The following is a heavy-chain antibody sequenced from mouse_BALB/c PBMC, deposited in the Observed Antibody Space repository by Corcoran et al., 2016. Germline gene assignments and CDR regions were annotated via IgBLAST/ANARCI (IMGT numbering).Heavy chain of an antibody. CDR1: GYTFTDYN. CDR3: AKGDYGSRFAY. Sequence: GTELVKPGASVKIPCKASGYTFTDYNMDWVKQSHGKSLEWIGDINPNNGGTIYNQKFKGKATLTVDKSSSTAYMELRSLTSEDTAVYYCAKGDYGSRFAYWGQGTLVTVSA. D-gene: IGHD1-1*01. J-gene: IGHJ3*01. V-gene: IGHV1-18*01. CDR2: INPNNGGT.